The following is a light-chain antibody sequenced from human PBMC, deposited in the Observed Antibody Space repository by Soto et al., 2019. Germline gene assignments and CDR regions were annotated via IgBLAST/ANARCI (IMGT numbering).Light chain of an antibody. V-gene: IGLV2-14*03. Sequence: QSVLTQPASVSGSPGQSITIYCIGTGSDIGGYNYVSWYQQHPGKAPTLMIYDVWARPLGVSHRFSGSKSGNTASLTISGLQGDDEADYYCSSYTSSSTYVFGTGTKVTVL. CDR3: SSYTSSSTYV. CDR1: GSDIGGYNY. CDR2: DVW. J-gene: IGLJ1*01.